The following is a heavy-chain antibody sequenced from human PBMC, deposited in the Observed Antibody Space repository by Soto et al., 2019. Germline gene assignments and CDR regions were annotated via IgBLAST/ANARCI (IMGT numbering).Heavy chain of an antibody. D-gene: IGHD4-17*01. J-gene: IGHJ4*02. CDR2: IDPRSGDT. Sequence: QEQLVQSGAEVKKPGASVKISCQASGYSFTAYYIHWVQRAPGQGLEWMGWIDPRSGDTRYAQKFQDRVTLTRDTPSDTAYLELIRLKSDDTAFFYCARLARETTSPSWGQGTLVTVSS. CDR3: ARLARETTSPS. CDR1: GYSFTAYY. V-gene: IGHV1-2*02.